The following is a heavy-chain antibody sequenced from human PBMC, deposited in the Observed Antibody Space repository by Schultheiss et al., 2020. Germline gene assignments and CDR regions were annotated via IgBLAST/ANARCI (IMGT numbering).Heavy chain of an antibody. D-gene: IGHD3-22*01. J-gene: IGHJ6*02. CDR2: ISGSGGST. V-gene: IGHV3-23*01. CDR1: GFTFSSYA. CDR3: ARDMHYDSSPHGMDV. Sequence: GESLKISCAASGFTFSSYAMSWVRQAPGKGLEWVSAISGSGGSTYYADSVKGRFTISRDNSKNTLYLQMNSLRAEDTAVYYCARDMHYDSSPHGMDVWGQGTTVTVSS.